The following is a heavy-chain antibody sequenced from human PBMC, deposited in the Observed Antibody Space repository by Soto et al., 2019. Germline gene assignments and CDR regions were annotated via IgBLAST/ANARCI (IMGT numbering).Heavy chain of an antibody. J-gene: IGHJ3*02. V-gene: IGHV3-23*01. Sequence: LRLSCAASGFIFSTYAMNWVRQAPGKGLEWVSAISNSGGSTYYAESVRGRFTISRDNSVNTLYLQMSSLRTEDTAVYYCAHPRGYGVFDAVDIWGQGTMVTVSS. CDR3: AHPRGYGVFDAVDI. CDR1: GFIFSTYA. D-gene: IGHD4-17*01. CDR2: ISNSGGST.